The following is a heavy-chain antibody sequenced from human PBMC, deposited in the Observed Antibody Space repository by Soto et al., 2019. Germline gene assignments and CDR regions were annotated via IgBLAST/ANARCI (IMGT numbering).Heavy chain of an antibody. CDR3: AKDLRPDGRYALDY. Sequence: EVQLLESGGGLAQAGGSLRLSCAASGFNFRIYAMNWVRQAPGKGLEWVSVMIGDGSSWDYADSVRGRFTISRDNSKNTLYLQMNGLRAEDTAVYYCAKDLRPDGRYALDYWCQGTLVTVSS. CDR2: MIGDGSSW. CDR1: GFNFRIYA. D-gene: IGHD1-26*01. J-gene: IGHJ4*02. V-gene: IGHV3-23*01.